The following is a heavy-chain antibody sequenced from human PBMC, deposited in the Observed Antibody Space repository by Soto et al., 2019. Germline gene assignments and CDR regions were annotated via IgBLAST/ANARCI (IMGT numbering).Heavy chain of an antibody. CDR2: ISTSSSTI. Sequence: EVQLVESGGGLVQPGGSLRLSCAASGFTFSSYDMNWVRQAPGKGLEWVSYISTSSSTIYYADSVKGRFTISRDNAKNSLYLQMNSLRDEHTAVYYCARAPGGGNSASYYYGMDVWGQGTTVTVSS. J-gene: IGHJ6*02. D-gene: IGHD2-21*02. CDR3: ARAPGGGNSASYYYGMDV. CDR1: GFTFSSYD. V-gene: IGHV3-48*02.